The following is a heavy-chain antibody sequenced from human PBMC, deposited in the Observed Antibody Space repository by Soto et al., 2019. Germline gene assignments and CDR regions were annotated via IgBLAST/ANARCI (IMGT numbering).Heavy chain of an antibody. CDR3: ARAYGDYYFDS. D-gene: IGHD4-17*01. CDR2: ISTYKGDT. CDR1: GYTFSSYG. V-gene: IGHV1-18*01. Sequence: QAQLVQSGAELKKPGASLKVSCKASGYTFSSYGISWVRQAPGQGLEWMGWISTYKGDTHYAQKLQGRVTLTTDTSTSTAYMELRSLRYDDTAVYYCARAYGDYYFDSWGQGTLVIVSS. J-gene: IGHJ4*02.